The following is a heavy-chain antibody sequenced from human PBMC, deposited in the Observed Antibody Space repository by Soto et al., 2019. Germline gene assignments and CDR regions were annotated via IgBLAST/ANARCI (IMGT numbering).Heavy chain of an antibody. V-gene: IGHV3-23*01. Sequence: EVQLLESGGGLVQPGGSLRLSCAASGFIFSRYAMSWVRQAPGTGLEWVSAISGSGGSTYYADSVKGRFTISRDNTKNTLDLRMNSLRAEDTAVYYSAKPHSSGSNRYWGQATLVTVSS. CDR1: GFIFSRYA. CDR3: AKPHSSGSNRY. CDR2: ISGSGGST. D-gene: IGHD1-26*01. J-gene: IGHJ4*02.